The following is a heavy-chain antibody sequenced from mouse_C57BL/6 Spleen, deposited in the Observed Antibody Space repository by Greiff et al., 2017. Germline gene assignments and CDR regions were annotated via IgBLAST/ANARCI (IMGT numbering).Heavy chain of an antibody. Sequence: VHVKQSGPELVKPGASVKISCKASGYSFTDYNMNWVKQSNGKSLEWIGVINPNYGTTSYNQKFKGKATLTVDQSSSTAYMQLNSLTSEDSAGYYCAREVYEWAMDYWGQGTSVTVSS. D-gene: IGHD1-1*01. CDR3: AREVYEWAMDY. V-gene: IGHV1-39*01. CDR1: GYSFTDYN. CDR2: INPNYGTT. J-gene: IGHJ4*01.